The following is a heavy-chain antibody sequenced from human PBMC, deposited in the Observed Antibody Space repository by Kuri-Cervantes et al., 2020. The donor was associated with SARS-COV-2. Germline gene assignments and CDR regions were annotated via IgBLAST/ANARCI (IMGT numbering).Heavy chain of an antibody. CDR2: VKTNSGNT. CDR3: YCAPKEGFDS. CDR1: GYTFTGYY. J-gene: IGHJ4*02. Sequence: ASVKVSCKASGYTFTGYYMHWVRQAPGQGLEWMGMVKTNSGNTLYAQIFQGRVTMTRDTSTSTVYMELSSLTSEDTAIYYCYCAPKEGFDSWGQETLVTVSS. V-gene: IGHV1-8*02. D-gene: IGHD2-21*01.